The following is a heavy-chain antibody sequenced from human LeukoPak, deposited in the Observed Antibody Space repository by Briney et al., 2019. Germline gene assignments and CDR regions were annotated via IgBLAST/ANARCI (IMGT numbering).Heavy chain of an antibody. D-gene: IGHD3-22*01. CDR2: INPSGGST. V-gene: IGHV1-46*01. J-gene: IGHJ4*02. Sequence: ASVKVSCKASGYTFTSYYMHWVRQAPGQGLEWMGIINPSGGSTSYAQKFQGRVTMTRDTSTSTVYMELSSLRSEDTAVYYCARDPPYYYDSSGYYSPYFDYWGQGTLVTVSS. CDR3: ARDPPYYYDSSGYYSPYFDY. CDR1: GYTFTSYY.